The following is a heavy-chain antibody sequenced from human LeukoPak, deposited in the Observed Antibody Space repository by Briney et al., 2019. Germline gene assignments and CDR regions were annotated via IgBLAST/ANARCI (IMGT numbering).Heavy chain of an antibody. CDR1: GFTFSSYA. CDR2: ISYDGSNK. Sequence: GSLRLSCAASGFTFSSYAMHWVRQAPGKGLEWVAVISYDGSNKYYADSVKGRFTISRDNSKNTLYLQMNSLRAEDTAVYYCARDGGSWYFDYWGQGTLVTVSS. D-gene: IGHD6-13*01. V-gene: IGHV3-30-3*01. CDR3: ARDGGSWYFDY. J-gene: IGHJ4*02.